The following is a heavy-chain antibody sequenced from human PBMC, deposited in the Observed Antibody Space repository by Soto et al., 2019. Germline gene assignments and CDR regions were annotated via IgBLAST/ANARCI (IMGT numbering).Heavy chain of an antibody. D-gene: IGHD5-12*01. CDR3: AREISGYNYLSYFDY. CDR2: IYHSGST. CDR1: GYSISSGYY. V-gene: IGHV4-38-2*02. Sequence: PSETLSLTCAVSGYSISSGYYWGWIRQPPGKGLEWIGSIYHSGSTYYNPSLKSRVTISVDTSKNQFSLKLSSVTAADTAVYYCAREISGYNYLSYFDYWGQGTLVTVSS. J-gene: IGHJ4*02.